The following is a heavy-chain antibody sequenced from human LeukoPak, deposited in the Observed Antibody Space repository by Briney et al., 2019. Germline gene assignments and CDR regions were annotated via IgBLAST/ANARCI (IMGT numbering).Heavy chain of an antibody. V-gene: IGHV4-4*02. D-gene: IGHD3-16*01. CDR2: IYHSGST. J-gene: IGHJ4*02. CDR3: ARAGAGGESEDY. CDR1: GGSISSSNW. Sequence: SETLSLTCAVSGGSISSSNWWSWVRQPPGKGLEWIGEIYHSGSTNYNPSHKSRVTISVDKSKNQFSLKLSSVTAADTAVYYCARAGAGGESEDYWGQGTLVTVSS.